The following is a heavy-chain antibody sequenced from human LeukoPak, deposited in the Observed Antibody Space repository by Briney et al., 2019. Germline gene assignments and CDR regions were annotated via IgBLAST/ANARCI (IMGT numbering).Heavy chain of an antibody. J-gene: IGHJ4*02. CDR1: GYTFTSYG. CDR3: ARAGTFLRYFDWLPYDY. D-gene: IGHD3-9*01. V-gene: IGHV1-18*04. CDR2: ISAYNGNT. Sequence: GASVKVSCKASGYTFTSYGISWVRQAPGQGREWVGWISAYNGNTNYAQKLQGRVTMTTDTSTSTAYMELRSLRSDDTAVYYCARAGTFLRYFDWLPYDYWGQGTLVTVSS.